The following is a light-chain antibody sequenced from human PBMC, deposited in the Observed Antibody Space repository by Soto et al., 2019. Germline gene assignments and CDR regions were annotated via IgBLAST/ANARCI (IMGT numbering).Light chain of an antibody. CDR2: KAS. V-gene: IGKV1-5*03. J-gene: IGKJ1*01. CDR1: QNIYSW. CDR3: RQYNTYSGT. Sequence: DIQMTQSPSTLSASVGDRVTITCRASQNIYSWLAWYQQKPGKAPKLLIQKASTLESGVPSRFSGSGSGTEFTLTISSLQPDDFATYYCRQYNTYSGTFGQGTK.